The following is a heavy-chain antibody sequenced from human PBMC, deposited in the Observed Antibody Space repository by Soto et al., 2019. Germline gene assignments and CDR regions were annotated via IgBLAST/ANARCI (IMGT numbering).Heavy chain of an antibody. J-gene: IGHJ4*02. Sequence: PSETLSLTCAVSGYSISSGYYWGWIRQPPGKGLEWIGSIYHSGSTYYNPSLKSRVTISVDTSKNQFSLKLSSVTAADTAVYYCARGGESITMIVVATDYWGQGTLVTVSS. V-gene: IGHV4-38-2*01. D-gene: IGHD3-22*01. CDR3: ARGGESITMIVVATDY. CDR2: IYHSGST. CDR1: GYSISSGYY.